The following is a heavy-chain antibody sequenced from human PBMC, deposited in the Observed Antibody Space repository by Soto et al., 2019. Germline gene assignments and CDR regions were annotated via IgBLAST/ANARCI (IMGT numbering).Heavy chain of an antibody. CDR1: GFSLSSSGVG. Sequence: QISLKESGPTLVKPTQTLTLTCTSSGFSLSSSGVGVGWIRQPPGEALEWLALIYWDGDKRYSPSLRSQLTITKDTSKNQLVLAMTNIDPIDTGTYYCAHRYCSSTSCHPDYYYEMDVWGQGTTVTVSS. CDR3: AHRYCSSTSCHPDYYYEMDV. D-gene: IGHD2-2*01. CDR2: IYWDGDK. J-gene: IGHJ6*02. V-gene: IGHV2-5*02.